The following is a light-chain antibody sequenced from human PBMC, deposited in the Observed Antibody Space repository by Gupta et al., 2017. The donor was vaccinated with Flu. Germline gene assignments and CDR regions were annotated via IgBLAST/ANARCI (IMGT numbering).Light chain of an antibody. CDR1: QSVSTY. CDR3: QQRSNWVFT. Sequence: GERATLSCRASQSVSTYLAWYKQKPGQAPRLLIYDASKRAAGIPARFSGSGSGTDFTLTISSLEPEDCAVYYCQQRSNWVFTFGPGTKVDIK. J-gene: IGKJ3*01. V-gene: IGKV3-11*01. CDR2: DAS.